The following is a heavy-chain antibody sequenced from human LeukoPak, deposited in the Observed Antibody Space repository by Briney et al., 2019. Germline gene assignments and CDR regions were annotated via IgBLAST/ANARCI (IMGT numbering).Heavy chain of an antibody. Sequence: GESLKISCKGSGYRFTSDWIGWVRQMPGKGLEWMGIIYPGDSDTRYSPSFQGQVTISADKSVNTAYLQWSSLKASDTAMYYCARLSGRVVCSAGSCYIDSWGQGALVTVSS. CDR1: GYRFTSDW. CDR2: IYPGDSDT. CDR3: ARLSGRVVCSAGSCYIDS. D-gene: IGHD2-15*01. V-gene: IGHV5-51*01. J-gene: IGHJ4*02.